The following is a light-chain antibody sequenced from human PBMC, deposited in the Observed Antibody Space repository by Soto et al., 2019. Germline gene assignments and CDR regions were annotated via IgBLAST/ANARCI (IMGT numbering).Light chain of an antibody. CDR2: DVS. CDR1: SSDIGGYNY. Sequence: QSVLTQPASVSGSPGQSITISCTGSSSDIGGYNYVSWYQQHPGKAPQLMIYDVSYRPSAISDRFSGSKSGNTASLTISGLQPKDEADYYCSSYGASSTLFGGGTKLTVL. V-gene: IGLV2-14*03. J-gene: IGLJ3*02. CDR3: SSYGASSTL.